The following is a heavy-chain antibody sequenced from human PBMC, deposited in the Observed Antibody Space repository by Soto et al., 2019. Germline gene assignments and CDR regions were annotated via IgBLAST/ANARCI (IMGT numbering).Heavy chain of an antibody. Sequence: ESGGGLVKPGGSLRLSCAASGFSFSSYGMNWVRQAPGKGLEWVSSISTSGGYIYYADSVKGRFTISRDNAKNSLYLQMNSLRAEDTAVYYCARDDYYDLLTGYFDDAFDIWGQGTVVTVSS. J-gene: IGHJ3*02. CDR2: ISTSGGYI. CDR3: ARDDYYDLLTGYFDDAFDI. D-gene: IGHD3-9*01. V-gene: IGHV3-21*01. CDR1: GFSFSSYG.